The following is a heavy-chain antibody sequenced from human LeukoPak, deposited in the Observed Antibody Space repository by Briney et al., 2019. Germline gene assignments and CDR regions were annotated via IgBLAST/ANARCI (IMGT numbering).Heavy chain of an antibody. CDR3: AKVMTTVTTPYYYYYYYMDV. J-gene: IGHJ6*03. V-gene: IGHV3-30*02. Sequence: QPGGSLRVSCAASGFAFSSYGMHWVRQAPGKGLEWVAFIRYDGSNKYYADSVKGRFTISRDNSKNTLYLQMNSLRAEDTAVYYCAKVMTTVTTPYYYYYYYMDVWGKGTTVTVSS. CDR1: GFAFSSYG. CDR2: IRYDGSNK. D-gene: IGHD4-11*01.